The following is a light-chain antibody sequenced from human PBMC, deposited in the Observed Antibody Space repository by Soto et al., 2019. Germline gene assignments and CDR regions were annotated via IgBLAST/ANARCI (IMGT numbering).Light chain of an antibody. V-gene: IGKV3-15*01. CDR3: QQYNNWPRT. CDR2: GAS. Sequence: EIVMTQSPSTLSVSPGERATLSCRASQSVSSNLAWYQQKPAQAPRLLIYGASTRATGIPARFSGSGSGTEFTLTISSLQSEDFAVYYCQQYNNWPRTFGQGNKV. J-gene: IGKJ1*01. CDR1: QSVSSN.